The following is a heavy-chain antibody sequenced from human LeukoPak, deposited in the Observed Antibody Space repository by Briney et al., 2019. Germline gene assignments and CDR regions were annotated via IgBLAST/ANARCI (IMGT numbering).Heavy chain of an antibody. CDR2: ISGSCNSN. CDR1: GFTFNNDA. D-gene: IGHD1-1*01. Sequence: RGCLRLSCAASGFTFNNDAMSWGCQTPGRGLGWGSVISGSCNSNHYAASVKGRSTISRDNSNNTLYLQMNSLRGEDTAVYHCVKDNSNWYWYFDLWGRGTLVTASS. V-gene: IGHV3-23*01. CDR3: VKDNSNWYWYFDL. J-gene: IGHJ2*01.